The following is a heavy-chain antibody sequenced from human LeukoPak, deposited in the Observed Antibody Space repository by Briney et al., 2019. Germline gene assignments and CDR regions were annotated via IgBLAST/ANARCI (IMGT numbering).Heavy chain of an antibody. V-gene: IGHV1-3*01. J-gene: IGHJ1*01. D-gene: IGHD2-2*01. CDR1: GYTFTSYA. Sequence: ASVKVSCKASGYTFTSYAMHWVRQAPGQRLEWMGWINAGNGNTKYSQKFQGRVTITRDTSASTAYMELSSLRSEDTAVYYCARHSSTSLEYFQHWGQGILVTVSS. CDR2: INAGNGNT. CDR3: ARHSSTSLEYFQH.